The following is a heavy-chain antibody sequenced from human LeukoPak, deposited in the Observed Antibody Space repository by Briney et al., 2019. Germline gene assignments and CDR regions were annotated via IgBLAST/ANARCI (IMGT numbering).Heavy chain of an antibody. J-gene: IGHJ4*02. CDR3: ARDDRYSYGYSQSGHFDY. Sequence: GGSLRLSCAASGFTFSSYSTYSVPQAPGKGLEWVSSISSTSDYIYYADSVKGRFTISRDNAKTSLYLQMNSLRAEDTAVYYCARDDRYSYGYSQSGHFDYWGQGILVTVSS. CDR1: GFTFSSYS. V-gene: IGHV3-21*01. CDR2: ISSTSDYI. D-gene: IGHD5-18*01.